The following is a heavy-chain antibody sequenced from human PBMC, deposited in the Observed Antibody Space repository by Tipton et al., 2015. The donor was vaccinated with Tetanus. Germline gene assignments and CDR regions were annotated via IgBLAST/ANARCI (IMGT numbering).Heavy chain of an antibody. CDR1: GGSISSYY. CDR2: IYYSGST. J-gene: IGHJ4*02. V-gene: IGHV4-59*01. D-gene: IGHD2/OR15-2a*01. CDR3: ARWGIVASGGGLDY. Sequence: TLPLTCTVSGGSISSYYWSWIRQPPGKGLEWIGYIYYSGSTNYNPSLKSRVTISVDTPKNQFSLKLSSVTAADTAVYYCARWGIVASGGGLDYWGQGTLVSVSS.